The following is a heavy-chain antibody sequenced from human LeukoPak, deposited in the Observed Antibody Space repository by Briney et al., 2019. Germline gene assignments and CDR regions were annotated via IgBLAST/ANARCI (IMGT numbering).Heavy chain of an antibody. J-gene: IGHJ6*02. CDR2: INHSGST. D-gene: IGHD3-10*01. Sequence: PSETLSLTCAVYGGSFSGYYWSWIRQPPGKGLEWIGEINHSGSTNYNPSLKSRVTISVDTSKNQFSPKLSSVTAADTAVYYCARGRYYYGSGSFLGYGMDVWGQGTTVTVSS. V-gene: IGHV4-34*01. CDR1: GGSFSGYY. CDR3: ARGRYYYGSGSFLGYGMDV.